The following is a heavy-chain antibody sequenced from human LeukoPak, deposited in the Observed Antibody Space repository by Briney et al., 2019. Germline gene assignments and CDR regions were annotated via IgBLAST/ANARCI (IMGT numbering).Heavy chain of an antibody. V-gene: IGHV3-30*18. CDR1: GFTFSSYG. CDR2: ISYDGSNQ. J-gene: IGHJ4*02. D-gene: IGHD3-10*01. CDR3: AKSLSSRGVIIPKTSRYFDY. Sequence: GRSLGLSCVASGFTFSSYGMQWVRQAPGKGLEWVTIISYDGSNQYYADSVKGRFTISRDNSKNTLYLQMNSLRAEDTAVYYCAKSLSSRGVIIPKTSRYFDYWGQGTLVTVSS.